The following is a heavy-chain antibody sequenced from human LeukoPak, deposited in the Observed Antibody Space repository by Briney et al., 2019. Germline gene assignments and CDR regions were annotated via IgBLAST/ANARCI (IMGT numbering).Heavy chain of an antibody. CDR2: IHYSGNT. Sequence: PSETLSLTCTVSGDSISSTSSYWGWIRQPPGKGLEWIGSIHYSGNTYYNPSLKSRVTMSVDTSKNQFSLKLSSVTAADTAVYHCARLYSSSWYFDNWGQGILVTVSS. V-gene: IGHV4-39*01. D-gene: IGHD6-13*01. J-gene: IGHJ4*02. CDR3: ARLYSSSWYFDN. CDR1: GDSISSTSSY.